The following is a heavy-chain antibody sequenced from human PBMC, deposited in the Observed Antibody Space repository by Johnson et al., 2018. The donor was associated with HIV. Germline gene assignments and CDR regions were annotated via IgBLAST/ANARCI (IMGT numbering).Heavy chain of an antibody. CDR3: ARDSASGQQLVNSDAFDI. CDR1: GFTFSSYA. Sequence: VQLVESGGGVVQPGRSLRLSCAASGFTFSSYAMHWVRQAPGKGLEWVAVISYDRTNNYYADSVKGRFTVSRDNSKNTLYLQMNSLRAEDTAVYYCARDSASGQQLVNSDAFDIWGQGTMVTVS. CDR2: ISYDRTNN. D-gene: IGHD6-13*01. V-gene: IGHV3-30*04. J-gene: IGHJ3*02.